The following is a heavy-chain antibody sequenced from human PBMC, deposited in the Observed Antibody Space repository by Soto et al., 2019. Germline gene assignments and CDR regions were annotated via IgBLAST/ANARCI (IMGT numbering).Heavy chain of an antibody. J-gene: IGHJ4*02. CDR3: AKDRLELLVIDY. Sequence: GGSLRLSCAASGFTFSSYGMHWVRQAPGKGLEWVAVISYDGSNKYYADSVEGRFTISRDNSKNTLYLQMNSLRAEDTAVYYCAKDRLELLVIDYWGQGTLVTVSS. D-gene: IGHD1-7*01. CDR1: GFTFSSYG. CDR2: ISYDGSNK. V-gene: IGHV3-30*18.